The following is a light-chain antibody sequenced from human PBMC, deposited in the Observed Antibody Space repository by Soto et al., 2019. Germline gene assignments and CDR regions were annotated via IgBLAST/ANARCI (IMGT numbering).Light chain of an antibody. CDR2: DVS. J-gene: IGLJ1*01. CDR1: SSDVGGYNY. Sequence: QSALNQPASVSGSPGQSITISCTGTSSDVGGYNYVSWYQQHPGKAPKLMIYDVSNRPSGVSNRFSGSESGNTASLTTSGLQAEDEADYYCCSYTSSSTFVFGSGTKVNFL. CDR3: CSYTSSSTFV. V-gene: IGLV2-14*01.